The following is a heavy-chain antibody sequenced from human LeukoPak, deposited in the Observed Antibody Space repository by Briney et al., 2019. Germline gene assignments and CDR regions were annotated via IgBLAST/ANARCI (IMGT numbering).Heavy chain of an antibody. CDR1: GGTFSSYT. V-gene: IGHV1-69*13. D-gene: IGHD6-13*01. CDR2: IIPIFGTT. J-gene: IGHJ4*02. CDR3: ARSIVAPGYYFDY. Sequence: ASVKVSCKASGGTFSSYTISWVRRAPGQGLEWMGGIIPIFGTTNYAQKFQGRVTITADESTSTAYMELSSLRSEDTAVYYCARSIVAPGYYFDYWGQGTLVTVSS.